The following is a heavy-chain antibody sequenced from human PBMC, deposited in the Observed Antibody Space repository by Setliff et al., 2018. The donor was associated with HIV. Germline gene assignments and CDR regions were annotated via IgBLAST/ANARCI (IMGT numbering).Heavy chain of an antibody. D-gene: IGHD6-6*01. Sequence: SETLSFTCTVSGDSVSSASYYWSWIRQPPGKGLEWIGYIYYSGTTKYNPSLKSRVTISVDTSKNQFSLKLSSVTAADTAVYYCASEAWTSYRSSSGYYYYYMDVWGKGTTVTVSS. CDR1: GDSVSSASYY. J-gene: IGHJ6*03. V-gene: IGHV4-61*01. CDR3: ASEAWTSYRSSSGYYYYYMDV. CDR2: IYYSGTT.